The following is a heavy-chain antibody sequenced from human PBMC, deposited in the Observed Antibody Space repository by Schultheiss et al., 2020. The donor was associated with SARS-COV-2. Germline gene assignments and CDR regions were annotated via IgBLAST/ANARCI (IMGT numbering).Heavy chain of an antibody. V-gene: IGHV2-5*02. CDR3: AHRHYDHVWGSYRYTSEWFDP. CDR2: IYWDDDK. CDR1: GFSLSTSGVG. J-gene: IGHJ5*02. Sequence: SGPTLVKPTQTLTLTCTFSGFSLSTSGVGVGWIRQPPGKALEWLALIYWDDDKRYSPSLKSRLTITKDTSKNQVVLTMTNMDPLDTATYYCAHRHYDHVWGSYRYTSEWFDPWGQGTPVTVSS. D-gene: IGHD3-16*02.